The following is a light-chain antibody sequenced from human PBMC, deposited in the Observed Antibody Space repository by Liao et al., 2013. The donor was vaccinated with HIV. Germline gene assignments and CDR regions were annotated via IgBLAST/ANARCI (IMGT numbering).Light chain of an antibody. CDR2: YDS. J-gene: IGLJ2*01. Sequence: SYELTQPPSVSVAPGKTAKITCGGHNIGDNSVNWYQQKPGQAPVVVMYYDSDRPSGIPERFSGSNSGNTATLTISGTQAMDEADYYCQAWDSSTAVFGGGTKLTVL. CDR3: QAWDSSTAV. V-gene: IGLV3-21*01. CDR1: NIGDNS.